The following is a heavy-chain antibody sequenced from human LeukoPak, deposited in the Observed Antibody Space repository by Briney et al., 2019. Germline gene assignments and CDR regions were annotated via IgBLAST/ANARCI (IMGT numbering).Heavy chain of an antibody. CDR2: ISSSGSTI. CDR3: ARSDCSSTSCYYDAFDI. Sequence: PGGSLRLSCAASGFTFSDYYMSWIRQAPGKGLEWVSYISSSGSTIYYADSVKGRFTISRDNAKNSLYLQMNSLRAEDTAVYYCARSDCSSTSCYYDAFDIWGQGTMVTVSS. CDR1: GFTFSDYY. V-gene: IGHV3-11*01. J-gene: IGHJ3*02. D-gene: IGHD2-2*01.